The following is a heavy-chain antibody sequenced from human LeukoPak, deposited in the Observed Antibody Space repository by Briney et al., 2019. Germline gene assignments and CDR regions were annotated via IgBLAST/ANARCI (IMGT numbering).Heavy chain of an antibody. V-gene: IGHV1-2*06. Sequence: ASVKVSCKASGYTFTGYYMHWVRQAPGQGLEWMGRINPNSGGTNYAQKFQGRVTMTRDTSISTAYMELSGLRSDDTAVYYCARDHGYSYGNSDYWGQGTLVTVSS. D-gene: IGHD5-18*01. CDR2: INPNSGGT. CDR1: GYTFTGYY. CDR3: ARDHGYSYGNSDY. J-gene: IGHJ4*02.